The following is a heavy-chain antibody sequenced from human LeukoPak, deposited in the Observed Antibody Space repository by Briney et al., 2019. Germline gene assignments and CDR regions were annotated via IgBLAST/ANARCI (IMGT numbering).Heavy chain of an antibody. J-gene: IGHJ4*02. CDR2: ISTYNGNT. Sequence: ASVKVSCKASGYTFTSHGISWVRQAPGQGLEWMGWISTYNGNTNYAQKLQGRVTMTTDTSTSTAYMELRSLRSDDTAVYYCARFDDSSGYYYVYFDYWGQGTLVTVSS. V-gene: IGHV1-18*01. CDR3: ARFDDSSGYYYVYFDY. D-gene: IGHD3-22*01. CDR1: GYTFTSHG.